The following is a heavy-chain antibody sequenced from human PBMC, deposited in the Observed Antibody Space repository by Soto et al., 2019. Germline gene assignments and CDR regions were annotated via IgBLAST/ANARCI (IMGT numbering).Heavy chain of an antibody. J-gene: IGHJ4*02. Sequence: QPGVSLRLSCAASGFTFSSYAMGWVRQATGKGLEWVSAISGSGGSTYYADSVKGRFTISRDNSKNTLYLQMNSLRAEDTAVYYCATRKEYYGSGSYSYYFDYWGQGTLVTVSS. CDR2: ISGSGGST. V-gene: IGHV3-23*01. CDR3: ATRKEYYGSGSYSYYFDY. CDR1: GFTFSSYA. D-gene: IGHD3-10*01.